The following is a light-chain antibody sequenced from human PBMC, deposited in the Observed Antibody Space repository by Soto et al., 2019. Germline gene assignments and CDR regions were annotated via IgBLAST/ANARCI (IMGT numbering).Light chain of an antibody. V-gene: IGKV3-20*01. J-gene: IGKJ4*02. CDR1: QSGSSH. CDR3: QQYGSSGT. CDR2: GAS. Sequence: EIVITQSPATLSVSPGERATLSCSASQSGSSHVAWYQQQPGEAPRLLIYGASNRATGIPDRFSGSGSGTDFTLTISRLEPEDFAVYYCQQYGSSGTFGRGTKVDI.